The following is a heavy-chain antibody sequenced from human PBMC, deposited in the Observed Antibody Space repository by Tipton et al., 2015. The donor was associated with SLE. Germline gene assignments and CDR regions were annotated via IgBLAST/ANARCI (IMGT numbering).Heavy chain of an antibody. V-gene: IGHV1-46*01. Sequence: QVQLVQSGAEVKKPGASVKVSCKASGYIFSNFYMHWVRQAPGQGLEWMGILSPSDGSTAYARKFQGRVSMTTDTSTSTVYMELSSLRSEDTAVYYCARAPSRSFWYFDLWGRGTLVAVSS. CDR2: LSPSDGST. CDR1: GYIFSNFY. CDR3: ARAPSRSFWYFDL. J-gene: IGHJ2*01. D-gene: IGHD3-10*01.